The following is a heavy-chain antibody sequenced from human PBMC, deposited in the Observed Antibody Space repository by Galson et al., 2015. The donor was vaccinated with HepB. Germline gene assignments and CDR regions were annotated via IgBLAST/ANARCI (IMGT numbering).Heavy chain of an antibody. CDR1: GGTFSSYA. CDR3: ARDGRDGSAGGFDP. Sequence: SVKVSCKASGGTFSSYAISWVRQAPGQGLEWMGGIIPIFGTANYAQKFQGRVTITADESTSTAYMELSSLRSEDTAVYYCARDGRDGSAGGFDPWGQGTLVTVSS. J-gene: IGHJ5*02. V-gene: IGHV1-69*13. D-gene: IGHD1-26*01. CDR2: IIPIFGTA.